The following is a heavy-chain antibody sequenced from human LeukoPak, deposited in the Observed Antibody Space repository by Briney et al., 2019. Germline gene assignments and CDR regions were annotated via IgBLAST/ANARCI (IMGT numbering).Heavy chain of an antibody. CDR3: AKGSSGWYNYDY. D-gene: IGHD6-19*01. CDR2: ISYDGSNK. J-gene: IGHJ4*02. V-gene: IGHV3-30*18. CDR1: GFTFSSYG. Sequence: QSGGSLRLSCAASGFTFSSYGMHWVRQAPGKGLEWVAVISYDGSNKYYADSVKGRFTISRDNSKNTLYLQMNSLRAEDTAVYYCAKGSSGWYNYDYWGQGTLVTVSS.